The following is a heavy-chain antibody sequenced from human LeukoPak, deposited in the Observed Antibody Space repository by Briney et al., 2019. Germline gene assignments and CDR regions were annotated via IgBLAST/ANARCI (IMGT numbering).Heavy chain of an antibody. CDR3: AREHYYGSGSPLIDI. CDR2: IYSGGST. D-gene: IGHD3-10*01. Sequence: PGGSLRLSCAASGFTVSSNYMSWVRQAPGKGLEWVSVIYSGGSTYYADSVKGRFTISRDNSKNTLYLQMNSLRAEDTAVYYCAREHYYGSGSPLIDIWGQGTMVTVSS. V-gene: IGHV3-53*01. J-gene: IGHJ3*02. CDR1: GFTVSSNY.